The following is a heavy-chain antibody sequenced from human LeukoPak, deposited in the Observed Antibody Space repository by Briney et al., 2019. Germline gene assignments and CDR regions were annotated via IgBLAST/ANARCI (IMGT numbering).Heavy chain of an antibody. CDR2: VYPSGST. CDR3: AREEGITAARSFDY. V-gene: IGHV4-4*07. CDR1: GGSISSYY. Sequence: SETLPLTCTVSGGSISSYYWSWIRQPAGKGLEWIGRVYPSGSTNYNPSLKSRVAMSVDTSKSQFSLNLSSVTAADTAVYYCAREEGITAARSFDYWGQGTLVTVSS. D-gene: IGHD6-13*01. J-gene: IGHJ4*02.